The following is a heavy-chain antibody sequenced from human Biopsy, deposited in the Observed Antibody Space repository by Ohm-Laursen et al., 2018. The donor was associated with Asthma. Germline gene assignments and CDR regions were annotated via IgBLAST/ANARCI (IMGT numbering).Heavy chain of an antibody. CDR3: AKEGVAGTHIED. Sequence: SLRLSCTASRFTYEMHWVRQAPGKGLEWVAVISYDGSSIYYADSVKGRFTISRDNSKNMLSLQMNSLTAEDTAVYYCAKEGVAGTHIEDWGQGTLVTVSS. CDR1: RFTYE. J-gene: IGHJ4*02. D-gene: IGHD6-19*01. V-gene: IGHV3-30*04. CDR2: ISYDGSSI.